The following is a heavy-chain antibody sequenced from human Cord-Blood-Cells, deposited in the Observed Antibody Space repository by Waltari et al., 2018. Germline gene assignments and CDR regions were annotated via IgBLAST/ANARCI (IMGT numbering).Heavy chain of an antibody. Sequence: VQLVQSGAEVKKPGASVKVSCKAYVYTFTSYDINWVRQETGQGLEWMGWMNPNSGNTGYAQKFQGRVTITRNNSISTAYMELSSLRSEDTAVYYCARGLRSSSWYYFDYWGQGTLVTVSS. CDR3: ARGLRSSSWYYFDY. V-gene: IGHV1-8*03. CDR2: MNPNSGNT. D-gene: IGHD6-13*01. CDR1: VYTFTSYD. J-gene: IGHJ4*02.